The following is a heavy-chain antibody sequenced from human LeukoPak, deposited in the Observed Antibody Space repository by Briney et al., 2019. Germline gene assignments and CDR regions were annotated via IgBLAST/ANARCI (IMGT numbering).Heavy chain of an antibody. Sequence: GGSLRLSCAASGFTVSSNYMSWVRQAPGKGLEWVSIIYTGGNTDYADSVKGRFTISRDKSKNTLYLQMNSLRAEDAAVYYCARAPGAYWFDYWGQGTLVTVSS. D-gene: IGHD3-10*01. CDR1: GFTVSSNY. J-gene: IGHJ4*02. V-gene: IGHV3-53*01. CDR3: ARAPGAYWFDY. CDR2: IYTGGNT.